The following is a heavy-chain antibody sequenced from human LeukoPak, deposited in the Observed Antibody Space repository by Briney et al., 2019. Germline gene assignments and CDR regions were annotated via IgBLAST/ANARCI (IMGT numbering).Heavy chain of an antibody. CDR2: IIPILGIA. Sequence: SVKVSCKASGGTFSSYAISWVRQAPGQGLEWMGRIIPILGIANYAQKFQGGVTITADKSTSTAYMELSSLRSEDTAVYYCAREGPYCSSTSCYSAFDIWGQGTMVTVSS. CDR3: AREGPYCSSTSCYSAFDI. D-gene: IGHD2-2*02. CDR1: GGTFSSYA. J-gene: IGHJ3*02. V-gene: IGHV1-69*04.